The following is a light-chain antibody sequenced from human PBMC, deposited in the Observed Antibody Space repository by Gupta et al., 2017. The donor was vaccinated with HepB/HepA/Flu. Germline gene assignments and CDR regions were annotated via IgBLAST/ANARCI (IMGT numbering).Light chain of an antibody. CDR3: ETWDSNTRV. V-gene: IGLV4-60*03. CDR2: LEGSGNY. CDR1: SGHSTYI. Sequence: QPVLTQSSSASASLGSSVKLTCTLSSGHSTYIIAWHQQQPGRAPRYLMKLEGSGNYNKGSGVPDRFSGSSSGADRYLIITNLQSEDEADYYCETWDSNTRVFGGGTKLTVL. J-gene: IGLJ3*02.